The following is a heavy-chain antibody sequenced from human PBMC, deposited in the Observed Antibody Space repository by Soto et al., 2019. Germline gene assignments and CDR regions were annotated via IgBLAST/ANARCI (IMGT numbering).Heavy chain of an antibody. J-gene: IGHJ4*02. CDR1: GGTFSSYA. CDR3: ARDESPRDCSGGSGYLC. V-gene: IGHV1-69*01. Sequence: QVQLVQSGAEVKKPGSSVKVSCKASGGTFSSYAISWVRQAPGQGLEWMGGIIPIFGTANYAQKFQGRVTITADESTSTAYMELSSLRSEDTAVYYCARDESPRDCSGGSGYLCWGQGTLVTVSS. CDR2: IIPIFGTA. D-gene: IGHD2-15*01.